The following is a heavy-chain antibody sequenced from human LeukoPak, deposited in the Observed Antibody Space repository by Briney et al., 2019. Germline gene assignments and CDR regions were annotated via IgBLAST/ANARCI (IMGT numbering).Heavy chain of an antibody. D-gene: IGHD2-15*01. CDR2: IIPIFGTA. Sequence: SVKVSCKASGGTFSSYAISWVRQAPGQGLEWMGGIIPIFGTANYAQKFQGRVTITADESTSTASMELSSLRSEDTAVYYCARGSDIVVVVAAIPYYYGMDVWGKGTTVTVSS. CDR1: GGTFSSYA. V-gene: IGHV1-69*13. J-gene: IGHJ6*04. CDR3: ARGSDIVVVVAAIPYYYGMDV.